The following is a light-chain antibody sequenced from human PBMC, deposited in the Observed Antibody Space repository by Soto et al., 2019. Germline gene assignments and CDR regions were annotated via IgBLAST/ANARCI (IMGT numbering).Light chain of an antibody. CDR1: QRVLYASNNKNF. CDR2: WAS. V-gene: IGKV4-1*01. Sequence: DIVMTQSPDSLAGSLGEGATLTCKSSQRVLYASNNKNFLAWYQQKPGQSPKLLIYWASTRESGVPDRFSGSGSGTDFTLTISSLQAEDVAVYYCQQYYSTPCTFGQGTKLEIK. J-gene: IGKJ2*02. CDR3: QQYYSTPCT.